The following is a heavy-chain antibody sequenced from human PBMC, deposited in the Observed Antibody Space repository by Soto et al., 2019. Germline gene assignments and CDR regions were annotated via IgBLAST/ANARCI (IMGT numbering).Heavy chain of an antibody. Sequence: VQLVESGGGLVQPGGSLRLSCAASGFTFSSYSMNWVRQAPGKVLEWVSYISSSSSTIYYADSVKGRFTISRDNAKNSLYLQMNSLRDEDTAVYYCARPEYSSSSYGMDVWGQGTTVTVSS. CDR1: GFTFSSYS. CDR2: ISSSSSTI. V-gene: IGHV3-48*02. J-gene: IGHJ6*02. CDR3: ARPEYSSSSYGMDV. D-gene: IGHD6-6*01.